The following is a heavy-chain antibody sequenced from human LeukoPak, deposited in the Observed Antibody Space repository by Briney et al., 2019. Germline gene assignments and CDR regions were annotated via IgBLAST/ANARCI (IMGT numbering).Heavy chain of an antibody. J-gene: IGHJ6*02. V-gene: IGHV3-11*04. CDR3: ARDHGMATTIYYYYGMDV. D-gene: IGHD5-24*01. Sequence: PGGSLRLSCAASGLTFSDYYMSWIRQAPGKGLEWVSYISSSGSTIYYADSVKGRFTISRDNSKNTLYLRMNSLRAEDTAVYYCARDHGMATTIYYYYGMDVWGQGTTVTVSS. CDR1: GLTFSDYY. CDR2: ISSSGSTI.